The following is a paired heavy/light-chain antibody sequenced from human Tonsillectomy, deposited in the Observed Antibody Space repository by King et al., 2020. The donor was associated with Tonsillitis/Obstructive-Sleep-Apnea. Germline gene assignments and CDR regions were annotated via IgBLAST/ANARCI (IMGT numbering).Heavy chain of an antibody. V-gene: IGHV3-33*01. CDR3: ARGGYTGPQNIFYYYGMDV. CDR1: GFTFSSYG. Sequence: QVQLVESGGGVVQPGRSLRLSCAASGFTFSSYGMHWVRQAPGKGLEWVALIWYDGSNQYYADSVKGRFTISRDNSKNTLYLQMNSLRTDDTAVFYCARGGYTGPQNIFYYYGMDVWGQGTTVTVSS. CDR2: IWYDGSNQ. D-gene: IGHD2-21*01. J-gene: IGHJ6*02.
Light chain of an antibody. Sequence: SSELTQDPAVSVALGQTVRITCQGDSLITYFLSWYQQKPGQAPVLVIYGKNNRPSGIPDRFSGSSSGNTASLTITGAQAEDEADYYCNSRDRSGNHYVFGTGTKVTVL. CDR3: NSRDRSGNHYV. CDR2: GKN. CDR1: SLITYF. V-gene: IGLV3-19*01. J-gene: IGLJ1*01.